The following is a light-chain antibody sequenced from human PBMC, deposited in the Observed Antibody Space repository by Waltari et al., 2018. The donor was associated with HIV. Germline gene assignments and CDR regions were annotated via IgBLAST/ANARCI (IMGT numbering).Light chain of an antibody. CDR3: QSADISSTYVV. CDR1: ALPKQS. CDR2: KHS. J-gene: IGLJ2*01. V-gene: IGLV3-25*03. Sequence: ELTQPSSVSVSPGQTARITCPGDALPKQSAYWYQQRPGQTPILVIYKHSEGPTRVPERFSGSSSGTRVTLTISRVQAEDEADYYCQSADISSTYVVFGGGTKLTVL.